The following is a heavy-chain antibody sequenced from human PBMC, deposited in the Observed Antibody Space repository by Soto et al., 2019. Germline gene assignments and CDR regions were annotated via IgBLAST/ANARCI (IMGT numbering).Heavy chain of an antibody. D-gene: IGHD5-18*01. J-gene: IGHJ4*02. Sequence: SVKISCKASGGTVSSYAISWVRQAPGQGLEWMGGIIPIFGTANYAQKFQGRVTITADESTSTAYMELSSLRSEDTAVYYCARDRPGYSYGIALDYWGQGTLVTVSS. V-gene: IGHV1-69*13. CDR1: GGTVSSYA. CDR3: ARDRPGYSYGIALDY. CDR2: IIPIFGTA.